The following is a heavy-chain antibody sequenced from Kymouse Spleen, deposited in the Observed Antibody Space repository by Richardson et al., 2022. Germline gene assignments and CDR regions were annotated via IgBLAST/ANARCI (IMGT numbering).Heavy chain of an antibody. J-gene: IGHJ6*02. CDR1: GGSFSGYY. CDR2: INHSGST. V-gene: IGHV4-34*01. Sequence: QVQLQQWGAGLLKPSETLSLTCAVYGGSFSGYYWSWIRQPPGKGLEWIGEINHSGSTNYNPSLKSRVTISVDTSKNQFSLKLSSVTAADTAVYYCARGGIAARPGTYYYYYYGMDVWGQGTTVTVSS. D-gene: IGHD6-6*01. CDR3: ARGGIAARPGTYYYYYYGMDV.